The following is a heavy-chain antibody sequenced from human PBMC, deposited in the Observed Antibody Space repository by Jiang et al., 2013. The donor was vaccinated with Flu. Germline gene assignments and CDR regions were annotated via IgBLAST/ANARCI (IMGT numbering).Heavy chain of an antibody. Sequence: VSGGSISSYYWSWIRQPPRKGLEWIGYIYYSGRHQLQPSLKSRVTISVDTSKNQFSLKLSSVTAADTAVYYCAKSRGSDSGSYDRLGYHYYGMDVWGQGTTVTVSS. CDR1: GGSISSYY. D-gene: IGHD1-26*01. CDR3: AKSRGSDSGSYDRLGYHYYGMDV. V-gene: IGHV4-59*01. CDR2: IYYSGRH. J-gene: IGHJ6*02.